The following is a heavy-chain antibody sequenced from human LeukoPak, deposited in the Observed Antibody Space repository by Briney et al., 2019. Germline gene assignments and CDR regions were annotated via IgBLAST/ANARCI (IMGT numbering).Heavy chain of an antibody. V-gene: IGHV4-59*08. CDR2: IYYGGST. CDR1: GGSINNYY. J-gene: IGHJ4*02. CDR3: ARHNARLRGWIGEVDF. Sequence: SETLSLTCSVSGGSINNYYWSWIRQPPGKGLEWIAYIYYGGSTNYNPSLKSRVTISVDTSKNQFSLMLSSVTAADTAVYYCARHNARLRGWIGEVDFWGQGALVTVSS. D-gene: IGHD3-10*01.